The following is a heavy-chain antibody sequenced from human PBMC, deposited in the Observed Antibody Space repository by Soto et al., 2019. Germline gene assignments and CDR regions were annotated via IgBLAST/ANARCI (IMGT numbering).Heavy chain of an antibody. CDR2: INHSGST. Sequence: QVQLQQWGAGLLKPSETQSLTCAVYGGSFSGYYWSWIRQPPGKGLEWIGEINHSGSTNYNPSLKSRVTISVDTSKNQFSLKLSSVTAADTAVYYCAREGRLSNWFDPWGQGTLVTVSS. CDR1: GGSFSGYY. CDR3: AREGRLSNWFDP. J-gene: IGHJ5*02. D-gene: IGHD6-6*01. V-gene: IGHV4-34*01.